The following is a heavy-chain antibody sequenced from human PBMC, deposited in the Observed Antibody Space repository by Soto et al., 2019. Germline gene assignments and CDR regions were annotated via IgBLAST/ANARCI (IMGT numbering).Heavy chain of an antibody. CDR3: ASLTWDYSKFKSD. CDR2: INPGGGST. V-gene: IGHV1-46*01. D-gene: IGHD4-4*01. CDR1: GHTFTSYY. Sequence: ASVKVSCKASGHTFTSYYIHWVRQAPGQGLEWMGIINPGGGSTSYAQKFQGRVTLTRDTSTSTVYMDLSSLRSEDTAVYYCASLTWDYSKFKSDWGQGTLVTVSS. J-gene: IGHJ4*02.